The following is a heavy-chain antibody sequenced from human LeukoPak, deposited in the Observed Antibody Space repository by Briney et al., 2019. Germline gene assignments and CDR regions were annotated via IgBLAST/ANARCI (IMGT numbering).Heavy chain of an antibody. CDR2: INPNSGGT. CDR1: GYTLTGYY. Sequence: EASVKVSCKASGYTLTGYYMHWGRQAPGQGLEWMGWINPNSGGTNSAQKFQGRVTMTRDTSISTAYMELSRLRSDDTAVYYCARGWVRATTPLFDYWGQGTLVTVSS. D-gene: IGHD1-26*01. V-gene: IGHV1-2*02. J-gene: IGHJ4*02. CDR3: ARGWVRATTPLFDY.